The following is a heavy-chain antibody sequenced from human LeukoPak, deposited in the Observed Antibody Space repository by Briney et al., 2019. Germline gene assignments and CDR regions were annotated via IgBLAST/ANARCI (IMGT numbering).Heavy chain of an antibody. V-gene: IGHV3-33*01. CDR3: AQTGDKYGSFEY. J-gene: IGHJ4*02. D-gene: IGHD3-10*01. Sequence: GKSLGLSCAASGFTFNRSGMHWVRQAPGKGLEWVALIFYDGSNKYFADSVKGRFTISRDNSKSMLYLQMNSPRAEDTAVYYCAQTGDKYGSFEYWGQGTLVTVSS. CDR2: IFYDGSNK. CDR1: GFTFNRSG.